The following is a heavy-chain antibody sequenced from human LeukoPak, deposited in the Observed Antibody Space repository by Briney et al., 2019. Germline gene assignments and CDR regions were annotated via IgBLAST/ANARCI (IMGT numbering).Heavy chain of an antibody. CDR3: ARLTIGQTRTFDY. CDR1: GFTFSSYS. Sequence: GGSLRLSCAASGFTFSSYSMNWVRQAPGKGLEWVSSISSSSSYIYYADSVKGRFTFSRDNAKNSLYLQMNSLRAEDTAVYYCARLTIGQTRTFDYWGQGTLVTVSS. J-gene: IGHJ4*02. CDR2: ISSSSSYI. V-gene: IGHV3-21*01. D-gene: IGHD4/OR15-4a*01.